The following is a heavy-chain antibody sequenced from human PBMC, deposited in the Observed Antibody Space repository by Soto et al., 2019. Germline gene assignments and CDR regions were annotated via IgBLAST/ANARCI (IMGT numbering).Heavy chain of an antibody. Sequence: GESLKISCAASGFTFSSYAMSWVRQAPGKGLEWVSAISGSGGSTYYADSVKGRFTISRDTSKNTLYLQMNSLRAEDTAVYYCAKERVEISTAYYYPGDPSGYWGQGSRVTVSS. J-gene: IGHJ4*02. D-gene: IGHD3-9*01. CDR3: AKERVEISTAYYYPGDPSGY. V-gene: IGHV3-23*01. CDR2: ISGSGGST. CDR1: GFTFSSYA.